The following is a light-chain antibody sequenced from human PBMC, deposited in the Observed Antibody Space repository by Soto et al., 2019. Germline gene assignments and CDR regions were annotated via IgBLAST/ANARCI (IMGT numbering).Light chain of an antibody. CDR3: QQYNSYSGT. CDR2: ATS. CDR1: QNINNY. J-gene: IGKJ1*01. V-gene: IGKV1-16*01. Sequence: DIQMTQSPSSLSASVGDRVTLSCRASQNINNYLNWYLQKPGRAPKLLIFATSNLQSGVPSRFSGSGSGTEFTLTISSLQPDDFATYYCQQYNSYSGTFGQGTKVDIK.